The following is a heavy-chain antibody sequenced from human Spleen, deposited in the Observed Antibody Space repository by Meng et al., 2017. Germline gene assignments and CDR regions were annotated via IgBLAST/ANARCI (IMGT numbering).Heavy chain of an antibody. Sequence: QVQVVQSGAEVKKPGASVKVSCKASGYTFTSYDINWVRQATGQGLEWMGRINPNSGGTNYAQKFQGRVTMTRDTSISTAYMELSRLRSDDTAVYYCAREGCSGGSCYYFDYWGQGTLVTVSS. D-gene: IGHD2-15*01. V-gene: IGHV1-2*06. CDR2: INPNSGGT. CDR1: GYTFTSYD. J-gene: IGHJ4*02. CDR3: AREGCSGGSCYYFDY.